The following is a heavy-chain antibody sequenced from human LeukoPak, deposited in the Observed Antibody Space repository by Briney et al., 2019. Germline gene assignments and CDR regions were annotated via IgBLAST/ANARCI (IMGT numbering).Heavy chain of an antibody. D-gene: IGHD3-9*01. Sequence: GATVKVSCKASGYTFTGYYMHWVRQAPGQGLEWMGRIIPIFGTANYAQKFQGRVTITTDESTSTAYMELSSLRSEDTAVYYCAREHRPVLRYFDWSPKGAFDYWGQGTLVTVSS. CDR3: AREHRPVLRYFDWSPKGAFDY. CDR1: GYTFTGYY. J-gene: IGHJ4*02. CDR2: IIPIFGTA. V-gene: IGHV1-69*05.